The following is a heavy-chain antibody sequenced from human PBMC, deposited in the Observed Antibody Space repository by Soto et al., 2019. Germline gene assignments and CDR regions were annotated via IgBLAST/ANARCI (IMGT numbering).Heavy chain of an antibody. CDR2: IIPIFGTA. J-gene: IGHJ3*02. D-gene: IGHD3-10*01. Sequence: SVKVSCKASGGTFSSYAISWVRQAPGQGLEWMGGIIPIFGTANYTQKFQGRVTITADESTSTAYMELSSLRSEDTAVYYCARDRGGSITMHVLEARPDDAFDIWGQGTMVTVSS. CDR1: GGTFSSYA. V-gene: IGHV1-69*13. CDR3: ARDRGGSITMHVLEARPDDAFDI.